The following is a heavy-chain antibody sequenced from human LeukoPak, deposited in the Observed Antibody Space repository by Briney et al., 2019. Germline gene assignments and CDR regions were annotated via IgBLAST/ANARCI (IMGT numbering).Heavy chain of an antibody. CDR1: RFTFNNYG. CDR3: AKVKRITMIVVVNSDAFDI. CDR2: ISGSGTNT. J-gene: IGHJ3*02. V-gene: IGHV3-23*01. Sequence: GGSLRLSCAASRFTFNNYGMSWVRQAPGKGLEWVSAISGSGTNTYYADSVKGRFTISRDNAKNSLYLQMNSLRAEDTAVYYCAKVKRITMIVVVNSDAFDIWGQGTMVTVSS. D-gene: IGHD3-22*01.